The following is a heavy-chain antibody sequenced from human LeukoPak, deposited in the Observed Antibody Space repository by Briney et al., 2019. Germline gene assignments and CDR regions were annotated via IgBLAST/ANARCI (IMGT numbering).Heavy chain of an antibody. D-gene: IGHD3-3*01. Sequence: SETLSLTCAVSGGSISSVSYYWGWIRQPPGKGLEWIGNIYNSGSTYYNPSLKSRVTISVDTSKNQFSLKLSSVTAADTAVYYCARFGGNVLRFLEWLLHRRFAFDIWGQGTMVTVSS. CDR1: GGSISSVSYY. J-gene: IGHJ3*02. V-gene: IGHV4-39*01. CDR3: ARFGGNVLRFLEWLLHRRFAFDI. CDR2: IYNSGST.